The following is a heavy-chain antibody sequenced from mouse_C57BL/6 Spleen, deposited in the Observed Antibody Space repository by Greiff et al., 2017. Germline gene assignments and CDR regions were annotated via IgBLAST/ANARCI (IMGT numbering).Heavy chain of an antibody. CDR2: IFPGSGST. V-gene: IGHV1-9*01. CDR1: GYTFTGYW. Sequence: VQLQQSGAELMKPGASVKLSCKASGYTFTGYWIEWVKQRPGHGLEWIGEIFPGSGSTNYNEKFKGKATFTADTSSNTAYMQLSRLTTEDSAIYSCARWSIYYYDAYWGQGTLVTVSA. D-gene: IGHD1-1*01. CDR3: ARWSIYYYDAY. J-gene: IGHJ3*01.